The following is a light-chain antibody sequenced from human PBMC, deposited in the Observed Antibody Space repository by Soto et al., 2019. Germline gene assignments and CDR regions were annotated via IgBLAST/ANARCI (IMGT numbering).Light chain of an antibody. Sequence: ETVMTQSPATLSVSPGESATLSCRASQNVDNNLAWYHQKPGRTPRLLIYGASTRASGIPVRFSGSGSGTEFTLTISSLQSEDFAVYYCQQYDHWPRTFGQGTGVEIK. CDR2: GAS. CDR3: QQYDHWPRT. V-gene: IGKV3-15*01. J-gene: IGKJ1*01. CDR1: QNVDNN.